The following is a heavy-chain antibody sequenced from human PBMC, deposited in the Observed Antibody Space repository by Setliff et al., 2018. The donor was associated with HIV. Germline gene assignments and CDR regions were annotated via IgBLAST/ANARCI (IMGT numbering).Heavy chain of an antibody. CDR1: GYTFTSHD. J-gene: IGHJ4*02. CDR2: MNPKSGNT. Sequence: GASVKVSCKTSGYTFTSHDIDWVRQAPGQGLEWMGWMNPKSGNTGYARKFQGRVTMTRDTSIDTAYMELTSLTYEDTAVYYCARDESIFGVAISDYWGQGTLVTVSS. V-gene: IGHV1-8*02. D-gene: IGHD3-3*01. CDR3: ARDESIFGVAISDY.